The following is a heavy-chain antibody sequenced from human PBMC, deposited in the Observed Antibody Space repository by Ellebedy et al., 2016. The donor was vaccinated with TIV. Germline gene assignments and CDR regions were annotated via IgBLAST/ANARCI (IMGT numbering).Heavy chain of an antibody. J-gene: IGHJ3*02. CDR1: GFFFSDYC. Sequence: GGSLRLSXSASGFFFSDYCMNWVRQAPGKGLEWVSSISSGSTYIFYADSVKDRFTISRDNPTDSLYLQMNSLRAEDTAVYYCARQERGTTRGAFDIWGQGTRVTVSS. D-gene: IGHD1/OR15-1a*01. CDR3: ARQERGTTRGAFDI. CDR2: ISSGSTYI. V-gene: IGHV3-21*01.